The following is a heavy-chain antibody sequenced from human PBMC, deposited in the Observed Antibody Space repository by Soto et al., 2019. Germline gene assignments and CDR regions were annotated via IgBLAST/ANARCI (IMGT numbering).Heavy chain of an antibody. D-gene: IGHD3-3*01. CDR1: GGSVSSGSYY. J-gene: IGHJ4*02. V-gene: IGHV4-61*01. Sequence: SETLSLTCTVSGGSVSSGSYYWTWIRQPPGKGLEWTGHIDYSVTTYYNPSLKSRVTISVDTSKNQFSLKLSSVTAADTAVYYCARSPITIFGVVILYFDYWGQGTLVTVSS. CDR3: ARSPITIFGVVILYFDY. CDR2: IDYSVTT.